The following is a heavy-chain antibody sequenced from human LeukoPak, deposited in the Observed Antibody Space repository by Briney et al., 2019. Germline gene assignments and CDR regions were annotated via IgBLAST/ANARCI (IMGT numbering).Heavy chain of an antibody. CDR2: IIPIFGTA. CDR3: ARGSVVVVTYFDY. D-gene: IGHD3-22*01. J-gene: IGHJ4*02. V-gene: IGHV1-69*13. CDR1: GGTFSSYA. Sequence: SVKVSCKASGGTFSSYAISWVRQAPGQGLEWMGGIIPIFGTANYAQKFQGRVTITADESTSTVYMELSSLRSEDTAVYYCARGSVVVVTYFDYWGQGTLVTVSS.